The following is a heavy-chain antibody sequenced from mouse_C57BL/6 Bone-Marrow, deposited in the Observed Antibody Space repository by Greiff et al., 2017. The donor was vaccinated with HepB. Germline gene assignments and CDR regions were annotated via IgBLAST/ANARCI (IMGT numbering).Heavy chain of an antibody. D-gene: IGHD1-1*01. CDR3: ARGKKNYYGSSYGFDY. V-gene: IGHV1-59*01. CDR1: GYTFTSYW. J-gene: IGHJ2*01. Sequence: QVQLKQPGAELVRPGTSVKLSCKASGYTFTSYWMHWVKQRPGQGLEWIGVIDPSDSYTNYNQKFKGKATLTVDTSSSTAYMQLSSLTSEDSAVYYCARGKKNYYGSSYGFDYWGQGTTLTVSS. CDR2: IDPSDSYT.